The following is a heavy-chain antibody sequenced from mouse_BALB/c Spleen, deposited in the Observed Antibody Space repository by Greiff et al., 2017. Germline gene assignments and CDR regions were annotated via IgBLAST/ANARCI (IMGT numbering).Heavy chain of an antibody. CDR1: GFSLTSYG. J-gene: IGHJ4*01. Sequence: VQLEESGPGLVAPSQSLSITCTVSGFSLTSYGVHWVRQPPGKGLEWLGVIWAGGSTNYNSALMSRLSISKDNSKSQVFLKMNSLQTDDTAMYYCARGLAREYDYAMDYWGQGTSVTVSS. CDR2: IWAGGST. CDR3: ARGLAREYDYAMDY. V-gene: IGHV2-9*02. D-gene: IGHD5-1*01.